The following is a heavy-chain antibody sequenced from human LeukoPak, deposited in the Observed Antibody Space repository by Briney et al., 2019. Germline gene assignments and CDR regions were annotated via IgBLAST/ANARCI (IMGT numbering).Heavy chain of an antibody. Sequence: GGALRLSCADSGFTFSSYVMSWVRQAPGMGLEWVSAISASGGTTYYAGAVKGRFTTTRDTSKSTLYLQMNTLRAEDTAVYYCAKRIAAAGPYFDYWGQGALVTVSS. CDR1: GFTFSSYV. D-gene: IGHD6-13*01. CDR2: ISASGGTT. J-gene: IGHJ4*02. V-gene: IGHV3-23*01. CDR3: AKRIAAAGPYFDY.